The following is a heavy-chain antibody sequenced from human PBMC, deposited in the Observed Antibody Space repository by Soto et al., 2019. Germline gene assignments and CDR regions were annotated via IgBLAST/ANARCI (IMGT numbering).Heavy chain of an antibody. CDR3: ATRTRYCSGGSCYFFFDY. Sequence: ASVKVSCKASGYTFTSYYMHWVRQAPGQGLEWMGMINPNSGNTSYAQKFQGRVTMTRNTSISTAYMELSSLRSEDTAVYYCATRTRYCSGGSCYFFFDYWGQGTLVTVSS. D-gene: IGHD2-15*01. CDR2: INPNSGNT. J-gene: IGHJ4*02. V-gene: IGHV1-46*01. CDR1: GYTFTSYY.